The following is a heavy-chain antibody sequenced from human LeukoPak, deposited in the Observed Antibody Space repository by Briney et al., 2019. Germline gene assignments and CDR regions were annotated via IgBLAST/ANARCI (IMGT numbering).Heavy chain of an antibody. V-gene: IGHV3-43*01. CDR3: ARAPNWMFDH. CDR2: ISWDGGST. Sequence: QPGGSLRPSCAASGFIFDDYTMHWVRQAPGKGLEWVSLISWDGGSTYYADSVKGRFTISRDNSKDSLYLQMNSLRTEDTALYYCARAPNWMFDHWGQGTLVTVSS. J-gene: IGHJ4*02. CDR1: GFIFDDYT. D-gene: IGHD1-1*01.